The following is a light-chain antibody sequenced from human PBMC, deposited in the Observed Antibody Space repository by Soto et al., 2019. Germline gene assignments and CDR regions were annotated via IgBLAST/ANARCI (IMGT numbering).Light chain of an antibody. V-gene: IGLV3-21*01. J-gene: IGLJ2*01. CDR1: NIGSKS. CDR3: QVWESSSDHRV. CDR2: YDS. Sequence: SYELTQPPSVSVAPGKTARITCGGNNIGSKSVHWYQQKQGQAPVLVIYYDSDRPSGIPERFSGSNSGNTATLTISRVEAGDDADYYCQVWESSSDHRVFGGGTKLTVL.